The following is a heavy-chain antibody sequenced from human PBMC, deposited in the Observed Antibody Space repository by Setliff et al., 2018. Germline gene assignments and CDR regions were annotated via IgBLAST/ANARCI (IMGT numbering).Heavy chain of an antibody. CDR3: AREPHDSSGPDY. Sequence: GGSLRLSCAASGFTFSDYEMSWVRQAPGKGLEWLSYISSRGSTILNADSVKGRFTISRDNAKKSLYLQMNSLRAEDTAVYYCAREPHDSSGPDYWGQGTLVTV. V-gene: IGHV3-48*03. J-gene: IGHJ4*02. CDR2: ISSRGSTI. D-gene: IGHD3-22*01. CDR1: GFTFSDYE.